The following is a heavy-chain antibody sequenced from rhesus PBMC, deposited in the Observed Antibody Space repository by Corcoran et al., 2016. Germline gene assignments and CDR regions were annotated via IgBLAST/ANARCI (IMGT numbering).Heavy chain of an antibody. J-gene: IGHJ4*01. D-gene: IGHD6-25*01. V-gene: IGHV1-111*02. CDR1: GYTFPDYY. CDR2: FDPEDGEA. Sequence: EVQLVQSGAEVKKPGASVKISCKASGYTFPDYYLPWVRQAPGKGLEWMVRFDPEDGEAIHAQKVQDRVTITADTSTDTAYMELSSLRSEDTAVYYCATRTSGSQFDYWGQGVLVTVSS. CDR3: ATRTSGSQFDY.